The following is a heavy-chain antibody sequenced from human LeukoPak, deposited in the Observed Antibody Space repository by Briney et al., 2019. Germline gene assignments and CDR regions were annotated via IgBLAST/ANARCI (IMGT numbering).Heavy chain of an antibody. CDR3: ARRKWEPYYYGMDV. J-gene: IGHJ6*02. CDR2: INPNSGGT. CDR1: GYTFTGYY. V-gene: IGHV1-2*02. Sequence: ASVKVSCKASGYTFTGYYMHWVRQAPGQGLEWMGWINPNSGGTNYAQKFQSRVTMTRDTSISTAYMELSRLRSDDTAVYYCARRKWEPYYYGMDVWGQGTTVTVSS. D-gene: IGHD1-26*01.